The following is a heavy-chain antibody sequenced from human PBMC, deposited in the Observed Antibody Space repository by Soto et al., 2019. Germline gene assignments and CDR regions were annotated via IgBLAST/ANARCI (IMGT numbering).Heavy chain of an antibody. CDR3: AAARKTGYCSSTSCYSGKAYYYYVMDV. CDR1: GDSVSSNSAA. J-gene: IGHJ6*02. CDR2: TYYRSKWYN. V-gene: IGHV6-1*01. Sequence: SQTLSLTCAISGDSVSSNSAAWNWIRQSPSRGLEWLGRTYYRSKWYNDYAVSVKSRITINPDTSKNQFSLQLNSVTPEDTAVYYCAAARKTGYCSSTSCYSGKAYYYYVMDVWSQGTNVTVSS. D-gene: IGHD2-2*01.